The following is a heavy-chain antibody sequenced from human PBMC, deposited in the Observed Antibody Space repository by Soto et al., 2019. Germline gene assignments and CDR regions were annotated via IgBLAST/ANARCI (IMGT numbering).Heavy chain of an antibody. J-gene: IGHJ4*02. D-gene: IGHD2-15*01. CDR1: GFTFTSSA. Sequence: QMQLVQSGPEVKKPGTSVKVSCKASGFTFTSSAVQWVRQARGQRREWIGWIVVGSGNTNYEQKFQERVTITRDMSTSTAYMELSSLRSEDTAVYYCAAGGGPLGYCRGGSCYDFDYWGQGTLVTVSS. CDR3: AAGGGPLGYCRGGSCYDFDY. V-gene: IGHV1-58*01. CDR2: IVVGSGNT.